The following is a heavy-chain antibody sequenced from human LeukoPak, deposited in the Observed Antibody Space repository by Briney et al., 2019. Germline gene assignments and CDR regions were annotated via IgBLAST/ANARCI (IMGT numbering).Heavy chain of an antibody. CDR1: GFTFSSYA. CDR2: ISSNGGST. V-gene: IGHV3-64*01. D-gene: IGHD3-3*01. CDR3: ARDRLALSYDFGKNWFDP. Sequence: PGGSLRLSCAASGFTFSSYAMHWVRQAPGKGLEYVSAISSNGGSTYYANSVKGRFTISRDNSKNTLYLQMGSLRAEDMAVYYCARDRLALSYDFGKNWFDPWGQGTLVTVSS. J-gene: IGHJ5*02.